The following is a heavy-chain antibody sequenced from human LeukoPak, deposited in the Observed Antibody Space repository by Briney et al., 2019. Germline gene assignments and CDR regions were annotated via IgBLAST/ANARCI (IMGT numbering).Heavy chain of an antibody. CDR2: ISAYNGNT. D-gene: IGHD2-15*01. V-gene: IGHV1-18*01. J-gene: IGHJ4*02. CDR3: ARAFVVVVAATGGPLDY. Sequence: ASVKVSCKASGCTFTSYGISWVRQAPGQGLEWMGWISAYNGNTNYAQKLQGRVTMTTDTSTSTAYMELRSLRSDDTAVYYCARAFVVVVAATGGPLDYWGQGTLVTVSS. CDR1: GCTFTSYG.